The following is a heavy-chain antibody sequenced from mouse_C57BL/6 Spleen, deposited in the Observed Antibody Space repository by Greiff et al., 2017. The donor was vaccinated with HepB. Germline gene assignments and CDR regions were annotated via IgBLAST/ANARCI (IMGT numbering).Heavy chain of an antibody. V-gene: IGHV1-15*01. CDR1: GYTFTDYE. Sequence: QVHVKQSGAELVRPGASVTLSCKASGYTFTDYEMHWVKQTPVHGLEWIGAIDPETGGTAYNQKFKGKAILTADKSSSTAYMELRSLTSEDSAVYYCTTSSFAYWGQGTLVTVSA. J-gene: IGHJ3*01. CDR3: TTSSFAY. CDR2: IDPETGGT.